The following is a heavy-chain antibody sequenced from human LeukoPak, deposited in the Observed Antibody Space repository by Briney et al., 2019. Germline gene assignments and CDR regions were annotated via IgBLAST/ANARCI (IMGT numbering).Heavy chain of an antibody. CDR2: ISSSSSYI. D-gene: IGHD1/OR15-1a*01. Sequence: GGSLRLSCAASGFSFRDYTMNWVRQAPGKGLEWLASISSSSSYIYFANSVRGRFTISRDNAKNSLYLHMNSLRAEDTAVYYCAKDSPSRTATTEVPVDYWGQGTLVTVSS. CDR3: AKDSPSRTATTEVPVDY. J-gene: IGHJ4*02. CDR1: GFSFRDYT. V-gene: IGHV3-21*01.